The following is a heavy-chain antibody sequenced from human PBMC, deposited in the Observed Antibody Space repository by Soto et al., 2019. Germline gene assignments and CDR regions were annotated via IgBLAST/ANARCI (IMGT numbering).Heavy chain of an antibody. V-gene: IGHV1-18*01. CDR2: ISAYNGNT. Sequence: ASVKVSCKASGYTFTSYGISWVRQAPGQGLEWMGWISAYNGNTNYAQKLQGRVTMTTDTSTSTAYMELRSLRSDDTALYYCAKCLKDYSRYVFDIFGQGTMVTVSS. D-gene: IGHD4-4*01. CDR3: AKCLKDYSRYVFDI. CDR1: GYTFTSYG. J-gene: IGHJ3*02.